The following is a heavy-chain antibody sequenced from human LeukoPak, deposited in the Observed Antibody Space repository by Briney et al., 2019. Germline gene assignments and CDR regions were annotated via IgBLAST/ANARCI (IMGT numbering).Heavy chain of an antibody. J-gene: IGHJ4*02. V-gene: IGHV3-7*01. CDR3: ARGYSSSWYLD. CDR2: INEDGGDK. Sequence: GGSLRLSCAASGFTFSDYWMSWVRQAPGKGLVWVASINEDGGDKFYVDSERGRFTISRDNAKNSLDVQMNSLRAEDTAVYYCARGYSSSWYLDWGQRTLVTVSS. D-gene: IGHD6-13*01. CDR1: GFTFSDYW.